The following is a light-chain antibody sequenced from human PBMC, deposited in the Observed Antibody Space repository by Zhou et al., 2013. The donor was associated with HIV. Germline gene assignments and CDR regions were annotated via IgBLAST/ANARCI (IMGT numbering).Light chain of an antibody. V-gene: IGKV1-6*01. CDR2: GAS. CDR3: QQSYSSPRT. CDR1: QDIRKD. Sequence: ATRMTQSPSSLSASIGDTVTISCRASQDIRKDLGWYQQNPGKAPKLLIYGASSLQEGVPPRFSGSGSGTDFTLTINSLQPEDFATYYCQQSYSSPRTFGPGTKVAIK. J-gene: IGKJ3*01.